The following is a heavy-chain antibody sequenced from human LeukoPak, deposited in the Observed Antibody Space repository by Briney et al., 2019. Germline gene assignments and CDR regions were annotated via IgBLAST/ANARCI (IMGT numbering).Heavy chain of an antibody. CDR3: AKAPTRAVRGVINY. CDR1: GFTFSRYA. CDR2: ISRSGGST. V-gene: IGHV3-23*01. D-gene: IGHD3-10*01. J-gene: IGHJ4*02. Sequence: GSLRLSCAASGFTFSRYAMSWVRQAPGKGLEWVSAISRSGGSTYYADSVKGRFTISRDNSKNTLYLQMNSLRAEDTAVYYCAKAPTRAVRGVINYWGQGTLVTVSS.